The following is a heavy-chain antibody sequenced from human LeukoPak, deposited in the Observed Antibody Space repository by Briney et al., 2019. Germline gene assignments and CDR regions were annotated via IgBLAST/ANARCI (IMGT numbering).Heavy chain of an antibody. Sequence: PSETLSLTCTVSGGSISSSSYYWGWIRQPPGKGLEWIGSIYYSGSTYYNPSLKSRVTISVDTSMNQFSLKLSSVAAADSAVYCWARVGPTRFMEWLLPLGPWGQGTLVTVSS. D-gene: IGHD3-3*01. CDR3: ARVGPTRFMEWLLPLGP. V-gene: IGHV4-39*07. CDR2: IYYSGST. CDR1: GGSISSSSYY. J-gene: IGHJ5*02.